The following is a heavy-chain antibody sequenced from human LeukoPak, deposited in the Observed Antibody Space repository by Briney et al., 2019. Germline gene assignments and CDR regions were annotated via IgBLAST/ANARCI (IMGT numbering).Heavy chain of an antibody. CDR1: GYYFTSGHY. CDR2: IYHTGSA. Sequence: SETLSLTCSVSGYYFTSGHYWGWIPQPPGKGLEWIANIYHTGSAHYNPSLKSRVTISVDTSKNQFSLKLSSVTAADTAVYYCARYCTSTTCILRGFDYWGQGTLVTVSS. J-gene: IGHJ4*02. V-gene: IGHV4-38-2*01. CDR3: ARYCTSTTCILRGFDY. D-gene: IGHD2-2*01.